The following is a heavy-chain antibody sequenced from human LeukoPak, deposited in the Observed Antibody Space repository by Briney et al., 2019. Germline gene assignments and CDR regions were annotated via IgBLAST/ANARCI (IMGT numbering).Heavy chain of an antibody. V-gene: IGHV4-59*08. CDR3: ARHRAYSSSSTFDY. J-gene: IGHJ4*02. Sequence: PAETLSLTCSVSGGSISSLYWSWIRQPPGKGLEWIGYMYYTGSTNYSPSLKSRVTMFVDTSKNEFSMRLSSVTAADTAVYYCARHRAYSSSSTFDYWGQGTLVTVSS. CDR2: MYYTGST. CDR1: GGSISSLY. D-gene: IGHD6-6*01.